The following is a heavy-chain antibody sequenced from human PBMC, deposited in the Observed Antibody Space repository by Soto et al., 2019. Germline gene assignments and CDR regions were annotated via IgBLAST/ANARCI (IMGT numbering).Heavy chain of an antibody. CDR2: ISGSGGSP. CDR1: GLIFSNYA. Sequence: EVQVLESGGVLVQPGGSLRLSCVAPGLIFSNYAMSWVRQAPGKGLEWVSGISGSGGSPHYADSAKGRFTISRDKSKNTLFLQMNTLRAEDTAVYYCAREGDITAAFDYWGQGTLFTVSS. D-gene: IGHD6-13*01. J-gene: IGHJ4*02. V-gene: IGHV3-23*01. CDR3: AREGDITAAFDY.